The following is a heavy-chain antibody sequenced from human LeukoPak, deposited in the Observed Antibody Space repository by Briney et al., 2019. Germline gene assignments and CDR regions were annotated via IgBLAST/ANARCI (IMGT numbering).Heavy chain of an antibody. D-gene: IGHD1-26*01. V-gene: IGHV1-69*13. CDR3: ARGEWELLGTFDY. CDR2: IIPIFGTA. Sequence: GASVKVSCKASGYTFTSYGISWVRQAPGQGLEWMGGIIPIFGTANYAQKFQGRVTITADESTSTAYMELSSLRSEDTAVYYCARGEWELLGTFDYWGQGTLVTVSS. CDR1: GYTFTSYG. J-gene: IGHJ4*02.